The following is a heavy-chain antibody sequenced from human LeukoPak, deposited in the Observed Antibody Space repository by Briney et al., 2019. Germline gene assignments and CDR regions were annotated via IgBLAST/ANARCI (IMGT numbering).Heavy chain of an antibody. CDR3: ARDPDYDYVWGSSIH. CDR2: ISYDGSNK. V-gene: IGHV3-30-3*01. Sequence: GRSLRLSCAASGFTFSSYAMHWVRQAPGKGLEWVAVISYDGSNKYYADSVKGRFTISRDNSKNTLYLQMNSLRAEDTAVYYCARDPDYDYVWGSSIHWGQGTLVTVSS. D-gene: IGHD3-16*01. CDR1: GFTFSSYA. J-gene: IGHJ4*02.